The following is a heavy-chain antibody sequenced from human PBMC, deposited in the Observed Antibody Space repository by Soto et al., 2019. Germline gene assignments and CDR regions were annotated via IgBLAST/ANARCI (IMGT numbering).Heavy chain of an antibody. CDR1: GGTFSGYY. CDR2: INHSGSI. CDR3: ASTAGILLWFGERRYYFDY. V-gene: IGHV4-34*08. Sequence: QVHLQQWGAGLLKPSATLSLTCAVYGGTFSGYYWRWIRQPPGKWLEWIGEINHSGSINYNPSLKCRVTISMDTSKNQFSLRVSSVTAADTAVYYCASTAGILLWFGERRYYFDYWGQGTPVTV. J-gene: IGHJ4*02. D-gene: IGHD3-10*01.